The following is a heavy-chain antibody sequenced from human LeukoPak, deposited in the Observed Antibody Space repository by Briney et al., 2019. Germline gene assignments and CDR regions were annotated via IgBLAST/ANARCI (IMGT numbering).Heavy chain of an antibody. CDR3: AKVGLYCGGDCYSGFRGPFDY. V-gene: IGHV3-74*01. Sequence: PGGSLRLSCAASGFTFSSYWMYWVRQAPGKGLVWVSHINTDGSSTSYADSVKGRFTISRDNAKNTLYLQMNGLRAEDTAVYYCAKVGLYCGGDCYSGFRGPFDYWGQGTLVTVSS. CDR1: GFTFSSYW. J-gene: IGHJ4*02. CDR2: INTDGSST. D-gene: IGHD2-21*02.